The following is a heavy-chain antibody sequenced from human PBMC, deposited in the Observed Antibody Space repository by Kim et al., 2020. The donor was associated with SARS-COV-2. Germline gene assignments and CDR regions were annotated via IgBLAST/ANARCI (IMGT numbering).Heavy chain of an antibody. J-gene: IGHJ6*02. D-gene: IGHD3-10*01. CDR2: INAGNGNT. V-gene: IGHV1-3*01. CDR3: ARSIDGRAGSGSYYRARNVSRLNYYYYGMDV. CDR1: GYTFTSYA. Sequence: ASVKVSCKASGYTFTSYAMHWVRQAPGQRLEWMGWINAGNGNTKYSQKFQGRVTITRDTSASTAYMELSSLRSEDTAVYYCARSIDGRAGSGSYYRARNVSRLNYYYYGMDVWGQGTTVTVSS.